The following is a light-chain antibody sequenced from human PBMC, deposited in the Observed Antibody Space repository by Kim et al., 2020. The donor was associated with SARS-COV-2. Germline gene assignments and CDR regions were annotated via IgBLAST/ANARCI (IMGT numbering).Light chain of an antibody. V-gene: IGKV3-11*01. CDR1: QSVSSH. CDR2: DTS. J-gene: IGKJ5*01. Sequence: SLSPGESATLSCRASQSVSSHLAWYQQRPGQAPRLLIYDTSNRATGIPGRFSGSGSGTDFTLTISSLEPEDFAVYYCQQRYNWPTFGQGTRLETK. CDR3: QQRYNWPT.